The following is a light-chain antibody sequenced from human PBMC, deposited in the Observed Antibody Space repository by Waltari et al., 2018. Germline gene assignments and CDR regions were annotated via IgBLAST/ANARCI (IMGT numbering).Light chain of an antibody. CDR2: TDN. V-gene: IGLV3-9*01. Sequence: SYDLTQPLSVPVALGQTATIACGGDDIGSRDGPWSQQGPGQDPVLGMYTDNHRPSGIPERFSGSNSGNTATLTISRAQAGDEADYYCQVWDTSTALFGGGTKLTVL. J-gene: IGLJ3*02. CDR3: QVWDTSTAL. CDR1: DIGSRD.